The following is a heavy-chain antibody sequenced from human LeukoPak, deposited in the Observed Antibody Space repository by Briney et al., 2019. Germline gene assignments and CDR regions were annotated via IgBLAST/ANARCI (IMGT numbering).Heavy chain of an antibody. J-gene: IGHJ4*02. CDR2: IKSKTNGGTI. Sequence: GGPLRLSCEGSGFTFSAAWMTWVRQAPGKGLEWVGRIKSKTNGGTIDYAAPVKGRFTISRDDSRNTLYLQMNSLKTEDTAVYYCTTIGSSWGVDYWGQGTRVTVSS. D-gene: IGHD6-13*01. V-gene: IGHV3-15*01. CDR1: GFTFSAAW. CDR3: TTIGSSWGVDY.